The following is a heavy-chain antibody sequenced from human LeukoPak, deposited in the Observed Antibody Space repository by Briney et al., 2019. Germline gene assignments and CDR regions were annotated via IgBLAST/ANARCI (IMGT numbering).Heavy chain of an antibody. Sequence: PSETLSPTRSVSGGSLSSSNYYLGWVRPPPGKGPEGIGSIYYSGSTYYNPSLKSRVTIFVDTSKNQFSLKLSSVTAADTAVYYCARLSRYGIRWFDPWGQGTLVTVSS. D-gene: IGHD3-9*01. J-gene: IGHJ5*02. V-gene: IGHV4-39*01. CDR1: GGSLSSSNYY. CDR3: ARLSRYGIRWFDP. CDR2: IYYSGST.